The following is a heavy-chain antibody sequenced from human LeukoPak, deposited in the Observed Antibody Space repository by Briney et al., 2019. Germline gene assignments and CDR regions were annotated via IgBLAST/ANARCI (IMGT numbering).Heavy chain of an antibody. D-gene: IGHD5-18*01. J-gene: IGHJ6*03. Sequence: SETLSLTCTVSGGSISSGGYYWSWIRQPPGKGLEWIGYIYHSGSTYYNPSLKSRVTISVDRSKNQFSLKLSSVTAADTAVYYCARINGADTAMVYYYYYYMDVWGKGTTVTVSS. CDR3: ARINGADTAMVYYYYYYMDV. V-gene: IGHV4-30-2*01. CDR1: GGSISSGGYY. CDR2: IYHSGST.